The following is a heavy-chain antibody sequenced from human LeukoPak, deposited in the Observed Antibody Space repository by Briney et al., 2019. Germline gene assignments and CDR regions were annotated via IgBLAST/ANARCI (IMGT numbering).Heavy chain of an antibody. CDR2: IFYSGST. CDR3: ARERIVLVAAAGTTLGDY. D-gene: IGHD6-13*01. V-gene: IGHV4-39*07. Sequence: SETLSLTCTVSGGSISTSSYYWGWVRQPPGKGLEWIGNIFYSGSTYYSPSLKSRVAISVDTSKNQFSLKLSSVTAADTAVYYCARERIVLVAAAGTTLGDYWGQGTLVTVSS. CDR1: GGSISTSSYY. J-gene: IGHJ4*02.